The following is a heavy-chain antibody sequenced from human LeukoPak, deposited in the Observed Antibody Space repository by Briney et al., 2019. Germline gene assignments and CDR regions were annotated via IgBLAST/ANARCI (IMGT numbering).Heavy chain of an antibody. J-gene: IGHJ6*03. CDR3: ARGWYYYYYMDV. CDR2: INQSGST. V-gene: IGHV4-34*01. Sequence: PSETLSLTCAVYGGSFSGYYWSWIRQPPGKGLEWIGEINQSGSTNYNPSLKSRVTISADTPKNQFSLKLSSVTAADTAVYYCARGWYYYYYMDVWGKGTTVTVSS. CDR1: GGSFSGYY.